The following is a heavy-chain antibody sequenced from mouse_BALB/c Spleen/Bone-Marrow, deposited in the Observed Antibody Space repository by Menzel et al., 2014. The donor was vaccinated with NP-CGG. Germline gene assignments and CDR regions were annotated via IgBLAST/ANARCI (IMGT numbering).Heavy chain of an antibody. J-gene: IGHJ2*01. Sequence: EVKLMESGAELVKPGASVKLSCTASGFNIKDTHIHWVKQRPEQGLEWIGRNDPANGNTKYDPKFQGKATITADTSSSTAYLYLSRLTSEDTAVYYCARYRLGTYFDYWGQGTTLTVSS. CDR2: NDPANGNT. V-gene: IGHV14-3*02. CDR1: GFNIKDTH. CDR3: ARYRLGTYFDY. D-gene: IGHD2-14*01.